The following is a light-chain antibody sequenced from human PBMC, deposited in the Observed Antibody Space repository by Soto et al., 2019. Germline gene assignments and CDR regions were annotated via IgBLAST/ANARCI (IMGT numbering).Light chain of an antibody. CDR2: DVT. Sequence: QSVLTQPRSVSGSPGQSVTISCSGTSSDIGYYNYVSWYQQHPGKAPKLMIYDVTKRPSGVPDRFSGSKSGNTASLTISGLQAEDEADYHCCSYAGNYLRVFGGGTKLTVL. V-gene: IGLV2-11*01. J-gene: IGLJ2*01. CDR3: CSYAGNYLRV. CDR1: SSDIGYYNY.